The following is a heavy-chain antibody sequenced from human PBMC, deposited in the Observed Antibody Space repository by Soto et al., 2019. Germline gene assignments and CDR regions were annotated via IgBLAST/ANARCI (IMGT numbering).Heavy chain of an antibody. V-gene: IGHV4-34*01. J-gene: IGHJ6*02. CDR1: GGSLSGYY. Sequence: QVQLQQWGAGLLKPSETLSLTCAVYGGSLSGYYGNWIRHSPGKGLEWIGEINHSGSTNYNPSLKKPSTISIETAKNQFSLKLSSVTAADTAVYYCARTRNLDVWGQGTTVIVSS. CDR3: ARTRNLDV. D-gene: IGHD1-1*01. CDR2: INHSGST.